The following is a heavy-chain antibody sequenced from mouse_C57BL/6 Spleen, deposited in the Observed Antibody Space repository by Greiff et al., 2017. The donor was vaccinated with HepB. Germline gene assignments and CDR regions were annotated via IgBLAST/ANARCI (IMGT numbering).Heavy chain of an antibody. CDR1: GFTFSDYY. Sequence: EVQLQQSEGGLVQPGSSMKLSCTASGFTFSDYYMAWVRQVPEKGLEWVANINYDGSSTYYLDSLKSRFIISRDNAKNILYLQMSSLKSEDTATYYCARAGFILGAMDYWGQGTSVTVSS. CDR2: INYDGSST. CDR3: ARAGFILGAMDY. J-gene: IGHJ4*01. V-gene: IGHV5-16*01. D-gene: IGHD1-1*01.